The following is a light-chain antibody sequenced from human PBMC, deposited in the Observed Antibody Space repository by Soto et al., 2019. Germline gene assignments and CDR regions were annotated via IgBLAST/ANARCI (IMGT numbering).Light chain of an antibody. CDR1: QGISRY. CDR2: AAS. CDR3: QQYYSYPLIT. Sequence: AIRMTQSPSSLSASTGDRVTITCRASQGISRYLAWYQQKPGKAPKLLIYAASTLQSGVPSRFSGSGSGTDFTLTISCLQSEDFATYYCQQYYSYPLITFGPGTKVDIK. V-gene: IGKV1-8*01. J-gene: IGKJ3*01.